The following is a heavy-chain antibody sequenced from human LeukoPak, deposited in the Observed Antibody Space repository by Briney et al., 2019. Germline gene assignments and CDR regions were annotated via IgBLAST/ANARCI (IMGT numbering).Heavy chain of an antibody. D-gene: IGHD3-3*01. V-gene: IGHV1-2*02. CDR1: GYTFTSYD. Sequence: ASVKVSCKASGYTFTSYDINWVRQAPGQGLEWMGWINPNSGGTNYAQKFQGRVTMTRDTSISTAYMELSRLRSDDTAVYYCARELRFLEWDRFDPWGQGTLVTVSS. J-gene: IGHJ5*02. CDR2: INPNSGGT. CDR3: ARELRFLEWDRFDP.